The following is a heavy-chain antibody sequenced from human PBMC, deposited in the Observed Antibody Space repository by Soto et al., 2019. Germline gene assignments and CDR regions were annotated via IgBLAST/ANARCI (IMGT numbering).Heavy chain of an antibody. D-gene: IGHD1-1*01. V-gene: IGHV3-53*01. CDR3: ATWHEREHAFDV. CDR1: GLTISGKKY. J-gene: IGHJ3*01. CDR2: LYDVDGS. Sequence: GGGLIQPGESLRLSCAAFGLTISGKKYVAWVRQAPGKGLEWVSALYDVDGSFYADSVTGRFTTSSDSSKTTVYLQMNDLRPDDTAVYYCATWHEREHAFDVWGQGTTVTISS.